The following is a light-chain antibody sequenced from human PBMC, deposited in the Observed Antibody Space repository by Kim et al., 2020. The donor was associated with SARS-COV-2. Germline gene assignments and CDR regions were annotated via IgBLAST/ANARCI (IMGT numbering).Light chain of an antibody. CDR2: DVS. J-gene: IGLJ3*02. CDR3: SSYTTSSTFV. CDR1: NSDIGGYRY. V-gene: IGLV2-14*03. Sequence: QSALTQPASVSGSPGQSITISCTGTNSDIGGYRYVSWYQQYPGKAPKLMIYDVSERHSGVSNRFSGSKSGNTASLTISGLQTEDEADYYCSSYTTSSTFVFGGGTQLTVL.